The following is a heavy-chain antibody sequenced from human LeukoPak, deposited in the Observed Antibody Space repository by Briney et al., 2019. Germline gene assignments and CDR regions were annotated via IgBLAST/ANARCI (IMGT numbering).Heavy chain of an antibody. V-gene: IGHV1-69*13. CDR1: GGTFSSYA. Sequence: SVKVSCKASGGTFSSYAISWVRQAPGQGLEWMGGIIPIFGTANYAQEFQGRVTITADESTSTAYMELSSLKSEDTAVYYCASLFTIFGPRYFDYWGQGTLVTVSS. J-gene: IGHJ4*02. CDR3: ASLFTIFGPRYFDY. D-gene: IGHD3-3*01. CDR2: IIPIFGTA.